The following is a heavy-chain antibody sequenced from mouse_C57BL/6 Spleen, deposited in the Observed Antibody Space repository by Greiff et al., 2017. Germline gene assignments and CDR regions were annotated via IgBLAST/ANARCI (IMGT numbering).Heavy chain of an antibody. J-gene: IGHJ4*01. D-gene: IGHD2-4*01. CDR3: AGAGYDYDGDAMGG. CDR1: GFNIKNTY. Sequence: VQLKQSVAELVRPGASVKLSCTASGFNIKNTYMHWVKQRPEQGLEWIGMIDPANGNTKYAPKFQGKVTITADTSSNTAYLQLSSLTSEATAIYLCAGAGYDYDGDAMGGWGQGASGTVS. V-gene: IGHV14-3*01. CDR2: IDPANGNT.